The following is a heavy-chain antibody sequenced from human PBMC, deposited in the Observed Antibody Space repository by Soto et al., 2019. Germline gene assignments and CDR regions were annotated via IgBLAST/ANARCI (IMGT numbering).Heavy chain of an antibody. CDR1: GGSISSYY. J-gene: IGHJ4*01. Sequence: QVQLQESGPGLVKPSETLSLTCTVSGGSISSYYWSWIRQPPGKGLECIGYIYYSGSTNYNPSLQTRVTISVNTPKNQFSLRLTSVTAAGTAVDYGARAWGLYFDYWGHGTLVPVSS. V-gene: IGHV4-59*01. CDR3: ARAWGLYFDY. D-gene: IGHD3-16*01. CDR2: IYYSGST.